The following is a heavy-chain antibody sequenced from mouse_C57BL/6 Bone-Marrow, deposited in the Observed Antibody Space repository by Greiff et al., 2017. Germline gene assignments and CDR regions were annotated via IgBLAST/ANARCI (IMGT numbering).Heavy chain of an antibody. D-gene: IGHD1-1*01. J-gene: IGHJ4*01. Sequence: VKLVESGAELVKPGASVKLSCKASGYTFTEYTIHWVKQRSGQGLEWIGWFYPGSGSIKYNEKFKDKATLTADKSSSTVYMELSRLTSEDSAVYFCARHEAYGSSYDAMDYWGQGTSVTVSS. CDR2: FYPGSGSI. CDR3: ARHEAYGSSYDAMDY. V-gene: IGHV1-62-2*01. CDR1: GYTFTEYT.